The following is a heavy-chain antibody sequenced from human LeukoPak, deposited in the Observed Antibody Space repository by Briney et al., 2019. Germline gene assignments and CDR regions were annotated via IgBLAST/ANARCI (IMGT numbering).Heavy chain of an antibody. V-gene: IGHV4-39*07. CDR2: IYYSGST. J-gene: IGHJ4*02. CDR1: GGSISSSSYY. CDR3: ASKGGAAGTGVFDY. D-gene: IGHD6-13*01. Sequence: PSETLSLTCTVSGGSISSSSYYWGWIRQPPGKGLEWIGSIYYSGSTYYNPSLKSRVTISVDTSKNQFSLKLSSVTAADTAVYYCASKGGAAGTGVFDYWGQGTLVTVSS.